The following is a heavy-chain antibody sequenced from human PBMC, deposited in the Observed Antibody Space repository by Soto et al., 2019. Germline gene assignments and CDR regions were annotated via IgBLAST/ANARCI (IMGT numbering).Heavy chain of an antibody. CDR3: ARELLFYDSDGFSWDDAFDI. CDR2: IYQSGST. CDR1: GGSLSSSAYS. V-gene: IGHV4-30-2*01. D-gene: IGHD3-22*01. J-gene: IGHJ3*02. Sequence: QMHLQESGSGLVKPSQTLSLPCAVSGGSLSSSAYSWSWIRQPPGKGLEWLGFIYQSGSTYYNPYLKSRVTMSLDRPKNQFSLKLVSVTAADTAVYYCARELLFYDSDGFSWDDAFDIWGQGTMVTVSS.